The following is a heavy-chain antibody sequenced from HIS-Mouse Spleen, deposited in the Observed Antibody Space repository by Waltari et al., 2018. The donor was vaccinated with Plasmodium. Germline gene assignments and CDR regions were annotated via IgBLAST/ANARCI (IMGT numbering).Heavy chain of an antibody. CDR1: GLPSRCCG. D-gene: IGHD3-3*01. CDR3: AKEVLGYYDFWSRPDY. J-gene: IGHJ4*02. V-gene: IGHV3-30*18. Sequence: QVQLLCSGGGVVQPGRSLRPPCAACGLPSRCCGLPRVRQAPGKGLEWVAVISYDGSNKYYADSVKGRFTISRDNSKNTLYLQMNSLRAEDTAVYYCAKEVLGYYDFWSRPDYWGQGTLVTVSS. CDR2: ISYDGSNK.